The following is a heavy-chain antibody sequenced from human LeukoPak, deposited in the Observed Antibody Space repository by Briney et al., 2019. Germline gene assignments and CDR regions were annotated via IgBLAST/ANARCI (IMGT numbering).Heavy chain of an antibody. CDR2: ISAYNGNT. Sequence: ASVKVSCKAYDYTFTTYGISWVRQAPGQGIEWMGWISAYNGNTNYAQNLQGRVTMTTDTSTSTAYMELRSLNSDDTAVYYCARALVVTSPFDYWGQGTLVTVSS. CDR3: ARALVVTSPFDY. V-gene: IGHV1-18*01. J-gene: IGHJ4*02. CDR1: DYTFTTYG. D-gene: IGHD4-23*01.